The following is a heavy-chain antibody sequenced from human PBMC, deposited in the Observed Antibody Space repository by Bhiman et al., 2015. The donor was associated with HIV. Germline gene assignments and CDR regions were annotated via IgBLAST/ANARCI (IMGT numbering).Heavy chain of an antibody. Sequence: EVQLVEYGGGSVRPGGSLRLSCATSGFNLGNYAMHWVRQAPGKGLEWVSGIGWDSDSRGYVDSVKGRFFISRDNAKNSLYLQMNSLRAEDTAVYYCARAGGGYTYGLDYWGQGTLVTVSS. CDR3: ARAGGGYTYGLDY. V-gene: IGHV3-9*01. CDR2: IGWDSDSR. CDR1: GFNLGNYA. J-gene: IGHJ4*02. D-gene: IGHD5-18*01.